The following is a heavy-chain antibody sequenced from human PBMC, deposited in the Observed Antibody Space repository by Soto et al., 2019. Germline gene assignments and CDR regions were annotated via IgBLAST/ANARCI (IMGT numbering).Heavy chain of an antibody. D-gene: IGHD3-22*01. CDR2: ISWNSGSI. V-gene: IGHV3-9*01. CDR3: AKGGYSSGYYGYFDY. Sequence: SLRLSCAASGFTFDDYAMHWVRQAPGKGLEWVSGISWNSGSIGYADSVKGRFTISRDNAKNSLYLQMNSLRAEDTALYYCAKGGYSSGYYGYFDYWGQGTLVTVSS. CDR1: GFTFDDYA. J-gene: IGHJ4*02.